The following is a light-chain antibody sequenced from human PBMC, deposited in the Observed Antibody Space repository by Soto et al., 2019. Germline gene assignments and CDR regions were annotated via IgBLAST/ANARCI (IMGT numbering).Light chain of an antibody. V-gene: IGKV3-20*01. CDR1: QSVSSTY. Sequence: EIVLTQSPGTLSLSPGERATLSCRASQSVSSTYLAWYQQKPGQAPRLLIYGASSRATGIPDRFSGSGSGTDFTLTISRLEPEDFATYYCQQYNSHPHTFGQGTKLEI. CDR2: GAS. J-gene: IGKJ2*01. CDR3: QQYNSHPHT.